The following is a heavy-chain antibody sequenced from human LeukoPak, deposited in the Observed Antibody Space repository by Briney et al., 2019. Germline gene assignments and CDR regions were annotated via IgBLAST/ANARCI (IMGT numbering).Heavy chain of an antibody. Sequence: SETLSLTCAVYGGSFNNYYWSCIRQTPGKGLEWIGEINHSGNTNYNPSLKSRVTISVDKSKNQFSLKLSSVTAADTAVYFCARGGENDCSGGSCYGWFDPWGQGTLVTVSS. D-gene: IGHD2-15*01. CDR2: INHSGNT. CDR3: ARGGENDCSGGSCYGWFDP. V-gene: IGHV4-34*01. CDR1: GGSFNNYY. J-gene: IGHJ5*02.